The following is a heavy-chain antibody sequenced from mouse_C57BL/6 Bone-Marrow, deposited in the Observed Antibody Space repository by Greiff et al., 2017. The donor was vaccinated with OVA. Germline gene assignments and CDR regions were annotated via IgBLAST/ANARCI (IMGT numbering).Heavy chain of an antibody. CDR2: INPNNGGT. CDR3: ATCCDYDDVPFAY. J-gene: IGHJ3*01. V-gene: IGHV1-22*01. Sequence: EVQLQQSGPELVKPGASVKMSCKASGYTFTDYNMHWVKQSHGKSLEWIGYINPNNGGTSYNQKFKGKATLTVNKSSSTAYMELRSLTSEDSAVYYGATCCDYDDVPFAYWGQGTLVTVSA. D-gene: IGHD2-4*01. CDR1: GYTFTDYN.